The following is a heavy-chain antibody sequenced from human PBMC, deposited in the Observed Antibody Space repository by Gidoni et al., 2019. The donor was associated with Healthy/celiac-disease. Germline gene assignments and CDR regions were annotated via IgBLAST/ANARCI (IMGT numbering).Heavy chain of an antibody. CDR3: ARHLGYCSGGSCYPAN. CDR1: GGSISSYY. V-gene: IGHV4-59*08. D-gene: IGHD2-15*01. Sequence: QVQLQESGPGLVKPSETLSLTCTVSGGSISSYYWSWIRQPPGKGLEWIGYIYYSGSTNYNPSLKSRVTISVDTSKNQFSLKLSSVTAADTAVYYCARHLGYCSGGSCYPANWGQGTLVTVSS. CDR2: IYYSGST. J-gene: IGHJ4*02.